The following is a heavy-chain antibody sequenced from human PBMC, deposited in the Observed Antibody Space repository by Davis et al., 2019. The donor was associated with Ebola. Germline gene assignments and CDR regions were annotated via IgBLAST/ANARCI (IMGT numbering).Heavy chain of an antibody. Sequence: MLSETLSLTCAVYGGSFSGYYWSWIRQPPGKGLEWIGEIKHSGSTYYNPSLKSRVSISSDMAKNQFSLKLSSVTAADTAVYYCARQAAAYDYWGQGTLVTVSS. D-gene: IGHD6-13*01. CDR2: IKHSGST. V-gene: IGHV4-34*01. J-gene: IGHJ4*02. CDR3: ARQAAAYDY. CDR1: GGSFSGYY.